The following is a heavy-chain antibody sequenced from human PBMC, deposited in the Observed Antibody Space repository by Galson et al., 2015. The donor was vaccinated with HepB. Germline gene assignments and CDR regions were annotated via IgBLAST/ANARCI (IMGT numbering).Heavy chain of an antibody. D-gene: IGHD3-10*01. CDR1: GGTFSSYG. Sequence: SVKVSCKASGGTFSSYGISWVRQAPGQGLEWMGGIIPIFGSVIYPQKFQGRVTIIADESTSTAYMELSSLRSEDTAVYYCARDLRFGEGYYYMDVWGKGTTVTVSS. CDR2: IIPIFGSV. V-gene: IGHV1-69*13. J-gene: IGHJ6*03. CDR3: ARDLRFGEGYYYMDV.